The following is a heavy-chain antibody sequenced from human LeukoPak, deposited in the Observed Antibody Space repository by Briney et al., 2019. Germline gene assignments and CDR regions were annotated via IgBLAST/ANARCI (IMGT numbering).Heavy chain of an antibody. Sequence: ASVKVSCKASGYPFSGYYIHWVRQAPGQGLEWMGWINPNTGVTNYAQKFQGRVIMTRNTSISTAYMELSSLRPEDTAVYYCARLPGYFGASWGQGTLVTVSS. CDR3: ARLPGYFGAS. CDR2: INPNTGVT. D-gene: IGHD4/OR15-4a*01. V-gene: IGHV1-2*02. J-gene: IGHJ5*02. CDR1: GYPFSGYY.